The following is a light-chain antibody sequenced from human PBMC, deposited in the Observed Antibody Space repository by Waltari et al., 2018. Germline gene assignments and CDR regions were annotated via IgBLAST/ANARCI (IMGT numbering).Light chain of an antibody. CDR1: ENIGSY. Sequence: DIQMTQSPSSLSASIGDRVTITCRASENIGSYLNWYQQRTGEAPKLLIYATSTLQTEVPSRFSGSGSRTDFTLTISSLQPEDFATYYCQHTFETPDSLGQGTKLESK. CDR2: ATS. V-gene: IGKV1-39*01. CDR3: QHTFETPDS. J-gene: IGKJ2*01.